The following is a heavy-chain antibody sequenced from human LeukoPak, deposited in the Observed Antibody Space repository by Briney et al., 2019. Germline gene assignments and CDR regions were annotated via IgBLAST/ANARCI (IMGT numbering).Heavy chain of an antibody. Sequence: PSQTLSLTRTVSGGSISSGGYYWSWIRQHPGKGLGWIGYIYYSGSTYYNPSLKSRLTISVDTSKNQFSLKLSSVTAADTAVYYCARVRGYSGYSFQRPKQAVAGSLNWFDPWGQGALVTAYS. J-gene: IGHJ5*02. V-gene: IGHV4-31*03. CDR1: GGSISSGGYY. CDR2: IYYSGST. D-gene: IGHD5-12*01. CDR3: ARVRGYSGYSFQRPKQAVAGSLNWFDP.